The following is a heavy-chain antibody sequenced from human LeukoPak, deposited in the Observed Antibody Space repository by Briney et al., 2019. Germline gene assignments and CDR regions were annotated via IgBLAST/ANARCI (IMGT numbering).Heavy chain of an antibody. V-gene: IGHV3-23*01. CDR2: ILASGDTT. D-gene: IGHD3-10*01. Sequence: GGSLRLSCAASGFTFSTCAMNWVRQAPGKGLEWVSVILASGDTTYYADSVKGRFTISRDNSKDTLYLQMNSLRADDTAIYYCARSPYHSGSYHDYWGQGTLVTVSS. CDR3: ARSPYHSGSYHDY. J-gene: IGHJ4*02. CDR1: GFTFSTCA.